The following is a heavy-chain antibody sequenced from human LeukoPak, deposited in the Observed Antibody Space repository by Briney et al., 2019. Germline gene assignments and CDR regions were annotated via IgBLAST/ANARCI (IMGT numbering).Heavy chain of an antibody. D-gene: IGHD3-10*01. J-gene: IGHJ6*03. Sequence: GGSLRLSCAASGFTFSSYWMSWVRQAPGKGLEWVSSISSSSSYIYYADSVKGRFTISRDNAKNSLYLQMNSLRAEDTAVYYCAGYYYGSGSYYEDYYYYMDVWGKGTTVTVSS. CDR3: AGYYYGSGSYYEDYYYYMDV. V-gene: IGHV3-21*01. CDR1: GFTFSSYW. CDR2: ISSSSSYI.